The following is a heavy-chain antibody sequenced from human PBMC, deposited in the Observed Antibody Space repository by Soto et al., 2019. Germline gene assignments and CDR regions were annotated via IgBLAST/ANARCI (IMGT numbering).Heavy chain of an antibody. J-gene: IGHJ6*02. V-gene: IGHV3-23*01. CDR1: GFTCSSYA. CDR3: AKRLRFLEWLPDPESYGMDV. CDR2: ISGSGGST. Sequence: PGGSLRLSCAASGFTCSSYAMSWVRQAPGKGLEWVSAISGSGGSTYYADSVKGRFTISRDNSKNTLYLQMNSLRAEDTAVYYCAKRLRFLEWLPDPESYGMDVWGQGTTVTVSS. D-gene: IGHD3-3*01.